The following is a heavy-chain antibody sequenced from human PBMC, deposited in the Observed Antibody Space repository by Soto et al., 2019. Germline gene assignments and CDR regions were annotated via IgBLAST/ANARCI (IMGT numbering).Heavy chain of an antibody. CDR1: GFTFSSYG. Sequence: GGSLRLSCAASGFTFSSYGMHWVRQAPGKGLEWVAVISYDGSRTNYADSVKGRFTISRDNAKNTVYLQMNSLRAEESAVYYCARGAAGRWFFDLWGRGTLVTVSS. J-gene: IGHJ2*01. CDR3: ARGAAGRWFFDL. CDR2: ISYDGSRT. V-gene: IGHV3-30*03. D-gene: IGHD6-13*01.